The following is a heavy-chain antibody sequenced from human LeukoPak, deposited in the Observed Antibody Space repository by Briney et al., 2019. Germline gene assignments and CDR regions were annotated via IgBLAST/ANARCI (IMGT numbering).Heavy chain of an antibody. CDR1: GYTFTNYW. V-gene: IGHV5-51*01. D-gene: IGHD4/OR15-4a*01. CDR2: IYPGDSDT. Sequence: RGETLKISCKGSGYTFTNYWIGWVRQMPGKGLESMGIIYPGDSDTKYSPSFQGQVTISADKSINTAYLQWSSLKASDTAMYYCARRGLRTTDTFDYWGQGTLVTVSS. J-gene: IGHJ4*02. CDR3: ARRGLRTTDTFDY.